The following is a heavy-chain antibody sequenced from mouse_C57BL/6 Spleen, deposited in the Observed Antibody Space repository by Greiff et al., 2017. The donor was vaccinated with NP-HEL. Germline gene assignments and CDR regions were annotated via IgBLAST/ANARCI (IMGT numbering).Heavy chain of an antibody. J-gene: IGHJ2*01. CDR2: IWTGGGT. D-gene: IGHD1-1*01. CDR1: GFSLTSYA. CDR3: ARTITTVVATPYYFDY. Sequence: QVQLKQSGPGLVAPSQSLSITCTVSGFSLTSYAISWVRQPPGKGLEWLGVIWTGGGTNYNSALKSRLSISKDNSKSPVFLKMNSLQTDDTARYYCARTITTVVATPYYFDYWGQGTTLTVSS. V-gene: IGHV2-9-1*01.